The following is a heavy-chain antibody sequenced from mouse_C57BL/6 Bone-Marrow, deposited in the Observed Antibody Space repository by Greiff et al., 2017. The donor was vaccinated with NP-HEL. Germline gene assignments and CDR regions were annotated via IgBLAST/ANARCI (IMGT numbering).Heavy chain of an antibody. J-gene: IGHJ2*01. CDR3: ASVELTGDY. CDR2: INPNNGGT. CDR1: GYTFTDYN. D-gene: IGHD4-1*01. Sequence: EVKLMESGPELVKPGASVKMSCKASGYTFTDYNMHWVKQSHGKSLEWIGYINPNNGGTSYNQKFKGKATLTVNKSSSTAYMELRSLTSEDSAVYYCASVELTGDYWGQGTTLTVSS. V-gene: IGHV1-22*01.